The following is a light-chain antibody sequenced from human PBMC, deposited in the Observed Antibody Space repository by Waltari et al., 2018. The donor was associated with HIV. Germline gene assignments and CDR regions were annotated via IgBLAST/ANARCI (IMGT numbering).Light chain of an antibody. CDR2: AAS. CDR1: QSIRSN. Sequence: EIQMTQSPSSLSASVGDRVTITCRSSQSIRSNLNWYQQKPGKAPKLLIYAASSLQSGVPSRFSGSGSGTDFTLTISSLQPEDFVTYHCEQSYNSPRTFGQGTKVEIK. CDR3: EQSYNSPRT. V-gene: IGKV1-39*01. J-gene: IGKJ1*01.